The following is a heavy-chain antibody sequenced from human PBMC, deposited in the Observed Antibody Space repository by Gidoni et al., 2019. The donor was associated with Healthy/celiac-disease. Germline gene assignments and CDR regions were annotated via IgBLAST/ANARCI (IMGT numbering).Heavy chain of an antibody. CDR2: IYSGGST. D-gene: IGHD2-2*01. CDR1: GFPVSSNY. J-gene: IGHJ6*02. CDR3: ARDRVVPAPSDYYYYGMDV. V-gene: IGHV3-53*04. Sequence: ELQPVEPGGGLVQPGGSLRLACAASGFPVSSNYMSWVRQAPGKGLEWVAVIYSGGSTYYADSVKGRFTISRHNSNNTLYLQMNSLRAEDTAVYYCARDRVVPAPSDYYYYGMDVWGQGTTVTVSS.